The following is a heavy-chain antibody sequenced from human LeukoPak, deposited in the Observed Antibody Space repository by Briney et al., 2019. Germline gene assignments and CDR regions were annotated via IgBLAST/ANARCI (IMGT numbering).Heavy chain of an antibody. D-gene: IGHD6-13*01. Sequence: PGRSLRLSCEASGFTFSSYGMHWVRQAPGKGLEWVTVIWYDGNNRYYADSVKGRSTISRDNFKNILYLQMNSLRAEDTAVYYCAKDRVAAGGTLDYWGQGTLVTVSS. J-gene: IGHJ4*02. CDR1: GFTFSSYG. CDR3: AKDRVAAGGTLDY. CDR2: IWYDGNNR. V-gene: IGHV3-33*06.